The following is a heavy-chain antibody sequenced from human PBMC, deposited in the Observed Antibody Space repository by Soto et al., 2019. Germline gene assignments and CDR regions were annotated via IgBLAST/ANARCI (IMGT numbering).Heavy chain of an antibody. V-gene: IGHV1-69*01. D-gene: IGHD3-10*01. CDR3: ARVTSMVRGAIDNWFDP. J-gene: IGHJ5*02. CDR1: GGTVSSYA. Sequence: QVPLVQSGAEVKKTGSWVTVSCKASGGTVSSYAIHWVRQAPGQGLEWMGGIIPMYGPAKYAQRFQGRVTITADESTTTVYMELTSLTSQDTAVYYCARVTSMVRGAIDNWFDPWGHGTLVTVSS. CDR2: IIPMYGPA.